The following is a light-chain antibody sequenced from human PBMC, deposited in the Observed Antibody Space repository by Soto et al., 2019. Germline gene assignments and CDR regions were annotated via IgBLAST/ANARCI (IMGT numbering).Light chain of an antibody. V-gene: IGKV3-15*01. CDR2: GAS. Sequence: EIVLTQSPGTLSLSPGERATLSCRASQSVSSSYLAWYQQTPGQAPRLLIYGASIRATDVPDRFSGSGSGSEFTLTISSLRSEDFAVYYCQQYNNWPQTFGQGTKVDIK. CDR1: QSVSSSY. J-gene: IGKJ1*01. CDR3: QQYNNWPQT.